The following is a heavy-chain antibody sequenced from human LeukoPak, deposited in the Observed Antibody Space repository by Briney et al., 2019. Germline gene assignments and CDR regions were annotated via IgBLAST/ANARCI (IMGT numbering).Heavy chain of an antibody. J-gene: IGHJ3*02. CDR1: GFIFSSYG. CDR3: ARDMSRYVFDI. Sequence: GGSLRLSCAASGFIFSSYGFHWVRQAPGKGLEWVAAIWSDGSQKYYTDSVKGRFTISRDDSKSTLYLHMNCLRAEDTAVYSCARDMSRYVFDIWGQGTMVTVSS. D-gene: IGHD3-10*02. CDR2: IWSDGSQK. V-gene: IGHV3-33*01.